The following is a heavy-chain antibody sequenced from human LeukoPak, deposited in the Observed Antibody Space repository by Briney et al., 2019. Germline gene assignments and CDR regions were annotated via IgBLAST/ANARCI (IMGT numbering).Heavy chain of an antibody. CDR2: IWPDGSEK. J-gene: IGHJ4*02. CDR1: GFSFSNSY. D-gene: IGHD4-17*01. Sequence: GGSLRLSCGTSGFSFSNSYMSWVRQGPGQGLEWVATIWPDGSEKKHMDSLRDRFTISRDNARDLLFLQTNSLSVEDTAVYFCARLLGFVTTFDYWGQGTLVTVSS. V-gene: IGHV3-7*01. CDR3: ARLLGFVTTFDY.